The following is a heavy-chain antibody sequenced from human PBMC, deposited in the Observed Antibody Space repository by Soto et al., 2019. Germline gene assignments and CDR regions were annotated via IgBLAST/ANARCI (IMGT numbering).Heavy chain of an antibody. D-gene: IGHD6-19*01. CDR2: IYYSGST. CDR1: GGSVSSGSFY. V-gene: IGHV4-61*01. J-gene: IGHJ4*02. CDR3: ARGEGFMAGLFDY. Sequence: SETLSLTCTVSGGSVSSGSFYWGLIRQPPGKGLGGVGYIYYSGSTNYNPSLKSRVTISVDTSKTQFSLKLSSVTAADTAVYYCARGEGFMAGLFDYWGQGTLVTVSS.